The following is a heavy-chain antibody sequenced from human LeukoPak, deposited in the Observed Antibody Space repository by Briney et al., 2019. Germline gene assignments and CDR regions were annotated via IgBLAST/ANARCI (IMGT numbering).Heavy chain of an antibody. CDR1: GDSICTNNIA. D-gene: IGHD3-22*01. CDR2: TYYRSKLSF. J-gene: IGHJ4*02. CDR3: GRGTYTSFDS. Sequence: SQTLSVTCALSGDSICTNNIAGNWIRQSPSRGLEWLGRTYYRSKLSFDYAVSVKSRISINAETSKNQFSLQLSSVTPEGTAVYYCGRGTYTSFDSWGQGTLVTVSS. V-gene: IGHV6-1*01.